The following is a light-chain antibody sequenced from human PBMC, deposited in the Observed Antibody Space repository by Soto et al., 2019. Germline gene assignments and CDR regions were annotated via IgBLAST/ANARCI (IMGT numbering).Light chain of an antibody. J-gene: IGKJ5*01. CDR1: QSVTSNY. CDR3: QQYGTSPRIT. CDR2: GAS. V-gene: IGKV3-20*01. Sequence: IVLTQSPGTLSLSPGERATLSCRASQSVTSNYLAWYQQKPGQAPRLLIYGASTRASDIPDRFSGSVSGTDVTLTISRLEPEDFAIYYCQQYGTSPRITFGQGTRLDIK.